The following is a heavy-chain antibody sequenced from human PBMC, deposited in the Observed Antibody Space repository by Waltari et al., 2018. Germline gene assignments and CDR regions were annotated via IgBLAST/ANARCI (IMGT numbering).Heavy chain of an antibody. J-gene: IGHJ3*02. D-gene: IGHD4-17*01. CDR3: ARHMTDDYGDSNDAFDI. CDR2: IYYSGST. CDR1: GGSISSGDYY. V-gene: IGHV4-30-4*08. Sequence: QAQLQESGPGLVKPSQTLSLTCTVSGGSISSGDYYWSWIRQPPGKGLEWIGYIYYSGSTYYNPSLKSRVTISVDTSKNQFSLKLSSVTAADTAVYYCARHMTDDYGDSNDAFDIWGQGTMVTVSS.